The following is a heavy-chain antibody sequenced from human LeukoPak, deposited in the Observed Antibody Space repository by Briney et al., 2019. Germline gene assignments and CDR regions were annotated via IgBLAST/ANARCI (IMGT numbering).Heavy chain of an antibody. J-gene: IGHJ4*02. CDR3: AKKWGVGTTTLDYFDY. CDR2: ISGSAGST. D-gene: IGHD1-26*01. Sequence: SGGSLRLSCAASGFTFSNYAMSWVRQAPGKGLEWVSGISGSAGSTYYADSVKGRFTISRDNSKNTLYLQMNSLTDDDTAVYYCAKKWGVGTTTLDYFDYWGQGTQVTVSS. CDR1: GFTFSNYA. V-gene: IGHV3-23*01.